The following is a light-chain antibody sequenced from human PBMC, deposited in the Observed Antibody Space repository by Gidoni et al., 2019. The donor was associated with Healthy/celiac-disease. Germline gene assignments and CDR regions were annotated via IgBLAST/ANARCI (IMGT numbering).Light chain of an antibody. V-gene: IGLV2-14*01. CDR3: SSYTSSSTLV. CDR1: SSDVGAYNY. Sequence: SALTQTASVSGSPAQSSTISCTGTSSDVGAYNYVSWYQQHPGKAPKLMIYDVSNRPSGVSNRFSGSKSGNTASLTISGLQAEDEADYYCSSYTSSSTLVFGGGTKLTVL. CDR2: DVS. J-gene: IGLJ2*01.